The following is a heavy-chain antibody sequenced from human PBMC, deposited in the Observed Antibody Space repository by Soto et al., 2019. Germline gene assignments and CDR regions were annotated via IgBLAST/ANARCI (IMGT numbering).Heavy chain of an antibody. Sequence: QVQLVQSGAEVKKPGSSVKVSCKASGGTFSSHVFNWVRQAPGQGLEWMGGIMPIIGTANYAQKFQGRVTITADESTSTAYMELSSLRPEDTAVYYCARDVELRDGNISHLDYWGQGTLVTVSS. CDR1: GGTFSSHV. V-gene: IGHV1-69*01. D-gene: IGHD3-10*01. J-gene: IGHJ4*02. CDR2: IMPIIGTA. CDR3: ARDVELRDGNISHLDY.